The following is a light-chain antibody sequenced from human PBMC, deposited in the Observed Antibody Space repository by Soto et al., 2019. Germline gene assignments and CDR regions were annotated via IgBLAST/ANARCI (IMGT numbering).Light chain of an antibody. CDR3: CSHSSSITWM. Sequence: QSALTQPASVSGSPGQSITVSCTGTSSDVGTYKFVSWYQQHPGKAPKLIIYEVSFRPSGVSNRFSGSKSGNTAFLTISGLQAEDEAVYYCCSHSSSITWMFGGGTQLTVL. CDR2: EVS. CDR1: SSDVGTYKF. J-gene: IGLJ3*02. V-gene: IGLV2-14*01.